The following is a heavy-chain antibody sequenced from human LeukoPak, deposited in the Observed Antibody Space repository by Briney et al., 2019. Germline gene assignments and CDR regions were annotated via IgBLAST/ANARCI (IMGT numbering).Heavy chain of an antibody. V-gene: IGHV4-34*01. Sequence: PSQTLSLTCAVYGGSFSGYYWSWIRQPPGKGLEWIGEINHSGSTNYNPSLKSRVTISVDTSKNQFSLKLSSVTAADTAVYYCARRAARDYSNYVRYWYFDLWGRGTLVTVSS. CDR1: GGSFSGYY. J-gene: IGHJ2*01. CDR2: INHSGST. CDR3: ARRAARDYSNYVRYWYFDL. D-gene: IGHD4-11*01.